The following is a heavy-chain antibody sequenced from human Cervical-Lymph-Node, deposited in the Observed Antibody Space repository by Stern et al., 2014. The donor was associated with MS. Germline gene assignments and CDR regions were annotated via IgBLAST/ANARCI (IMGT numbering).Heavy chain of an antibody. CDR1: GFTLSSYA. J-gene: IGHJ6*02. CDR2: ISYDGSDK. Sequence: QVQLVQSGGGAVQPGRSLRLSCAASGFTLSSYALHWVRQAPGKGLAWVAVISYDGSDKYYANSVKGRFTISRDNSKNTLDLQMNSLRPEDTAVYYCARVWTTFSVHYYYGMDVWGQGTTVTVSS. D-gene: IGHD2/OR15-2a*01. V-gene: IGHV3-30*01. CDR3: ARVWTTFSVHYYYGMDV.